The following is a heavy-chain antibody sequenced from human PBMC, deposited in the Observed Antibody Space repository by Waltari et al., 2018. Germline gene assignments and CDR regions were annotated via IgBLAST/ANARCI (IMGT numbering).Heavy chain of an antibody. V-gene: IGHV4-38-2*01. J-gene: IGHJ3*02. CDR2: IYHSGST. Sequence: QVQLQESGPGLVKPSETLSLTCAVSGYSISSGYYWGWIRQPPGKGLEWIGSIYHSGSTHSTPSRKSRVTISVDTSKNQFSLKLSSVTAADTAVYYCARPGAGDAFDIWGQGTMVTVSS. CDR1: GYSISSGYY. CDR3: ARPGAGDAFDI.